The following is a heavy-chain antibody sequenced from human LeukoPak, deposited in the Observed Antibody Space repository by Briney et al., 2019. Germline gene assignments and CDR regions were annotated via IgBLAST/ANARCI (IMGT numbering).Heavy chain of an antibody. J-gene: IGHJ1*01. CDR2: IFWDDDK. CDR3: AHLIAAADAEYFQH. CDR1: GFSLSTSGVG. Sequence: SGPTLVKPTQTLTLTCTFSGFSLSTSGVGVGWIRQPPGKPLGCLDFIFWDDDKRYSPSLKSRLTITKDTSKNQVVLTMTNMDPVDTATYYCAHLIAAADAEYFQHWGQGTLVTVSS. D-gene: IGHD6-13*01. V-gene: IGHV2-5*02.